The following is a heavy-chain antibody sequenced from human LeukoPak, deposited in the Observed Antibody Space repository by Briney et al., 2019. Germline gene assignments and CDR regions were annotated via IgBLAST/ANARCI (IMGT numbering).Heavy chain of an antibody. CDR2: ISTRGST. Sequence: SETLSLTCTVSGGSISSYYWSWIRQPAGKGLEWIGRISTRGSTNYNPSLKSRVTMSVDTSKNQFSLKLSSVTAADTAVYYCARVNEKTDCSGGSCYYFDYWGQGTLVTVSS. CDR3: ARVNEKTDCSGGSCYYFDY. J-gene: IGHJ4*02. CDR1: GGSISSYY. D-gene: IGHD2-15*01. V-gene: IGHV4-4*07.